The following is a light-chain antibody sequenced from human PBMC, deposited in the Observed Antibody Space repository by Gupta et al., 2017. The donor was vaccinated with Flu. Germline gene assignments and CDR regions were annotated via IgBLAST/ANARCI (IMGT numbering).Light chain of an antibody. Sequence: DIVMTQSPDSLAVSLGERATINCKSSQSVLYSSNNNNYLAWYQQKPGQPPKLLIYLASTRESGVPDRFSGSGSGTDFILPLCSLQAEDVAVYYCQQYYRTPQTFGQGTKVEIK. J-gene: IGKJ1*01. CDR3: QQYYRTPQT. V-gene: IGKV4-1*01. CDR1: QSVLYSSNNNNY. CDR2: LAS.